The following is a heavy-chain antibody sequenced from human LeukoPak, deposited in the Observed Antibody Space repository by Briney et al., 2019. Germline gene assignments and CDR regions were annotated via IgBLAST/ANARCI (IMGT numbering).Heavy chain of an antibody. J-gene: IGHJ5*02. V-gene: IGHV3-30-3*01. CDR3: ARGLVVPAAISGGNWFDP. CDR2: ISYDGSNK. Sequence: QPGRSLRLSCAASGFTFSSYAMHWVRQAPGKGLEWVAVISYDGSNKYYADSVKGRFTISRDNSKNTLYLQMNSLRAEDTAVYYCARGLVVPAAISGGNWFDPWGQGTLVTVSS. D-gene: IGHD2-2*02. CDR1: GFTFSSYA.